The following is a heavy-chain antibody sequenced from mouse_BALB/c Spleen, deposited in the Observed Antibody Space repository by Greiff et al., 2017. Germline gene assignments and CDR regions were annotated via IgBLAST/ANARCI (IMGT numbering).Heavy chain of an antibody. CDR2: IYPSDSYT. CDR3: TSAWGNYDY. D-gene: IGHD2-1*01. CDR1: GYTFTSYW. J-gene: IGHJ2*01. Sequence: QVQLKQPGAELVRPGASVKLSCKASGYTFTSYWINWVKQRPGQGLEWIGNIYPSDSYTNYNQKFKDKATLTVDKSSSTAYMQLSSPTSEDSAVYYCTSAWGNYDYWGQGTTLTVSS. V-gene: IGHV1-69*02.